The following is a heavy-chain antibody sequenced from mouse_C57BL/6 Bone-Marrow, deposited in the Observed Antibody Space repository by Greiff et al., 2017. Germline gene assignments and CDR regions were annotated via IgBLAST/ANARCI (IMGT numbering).Heavy chain of an antibody. Sequence: EVMLVEPGGGLVKPGGSLKLSCAASGFTFSSYAMSWVRQTPEKRLEWVATISDGGSYTYYPDNVKGRFTISRDNAKNNLYLQMSHLKSEDTAMYYCARDGETAQAFYAMDYWGQGTSVTVSS. CDR1: GFTFSSYA. CDR2: ISDGGSYT. V-gene: IGHV5-4*01. CDR3: ARDGETAQAFYAMDY. J-gene: IGHJ4*01. D-gene: IGHD3-2*02.